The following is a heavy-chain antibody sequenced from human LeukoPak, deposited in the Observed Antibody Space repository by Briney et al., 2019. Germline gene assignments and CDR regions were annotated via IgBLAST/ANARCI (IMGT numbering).Heavy chain of an antibody. V-gene: IGHV1-18*01. CDR3: ARVSLYDFWSGYRTYYYYYMDV. D-gene: IGHD3-3*01. CDR2: ISAYNGNT. J-gene: IGHJ6*03. CDR1: GYTFTSYG. Sequence: ASVKVSCKASGYTFTSYGISWVRQAPGQGLEWMGWISAYNGNTNYAQKLQGRVTMTTDTSTSTAYMELRSLRSDDTAVYYCARVSLYDFWSGYRTYYYYYMDVWGKGTTVTVSS.